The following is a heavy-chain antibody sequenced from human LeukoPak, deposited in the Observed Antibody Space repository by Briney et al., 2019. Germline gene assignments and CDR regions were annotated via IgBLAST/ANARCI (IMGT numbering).Heavy chain of an antibody. CDR2: IFSGGST. D-gene: IGHD4-23*01. Sequence: GGSLRLSCAASGFSVSSNFMTWVRQAPGKGLELVSVIFSGGSTYYADSVKGRFTISRDNSKNTLYLQMNSLRAEDTAVYFCARGRRWDLLVSLIDASDIWGQGTMVTVSS. J-gene: IGHJ3*02. CDR1: GFSVSSNF. CDR3: ARGRRWDLLVSLIDASDI. V-gene: IGHV3-53*01.